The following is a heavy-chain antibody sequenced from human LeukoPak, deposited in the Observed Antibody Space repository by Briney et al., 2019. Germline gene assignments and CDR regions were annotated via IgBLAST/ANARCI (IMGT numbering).Heavy chain of an antibody. CDR3: ARERVLRYFDWFQDAFDI. D-gene: IGHD3-9*01. V-gene: IGHV4-39*01. CDR1: GGSISSSSYY. CDR2: IYYSGCT. Sequence: LGTLSLTCTVSGGSISSSSYYWGSIRQPQGTGLEWIENIYYSGCTYYNPYLKSRVTISVDTSKNQFSLKLSSVTAAGTAVYYCARERVLRYFDWFQDAFDIWGEGTMVTLST. J-gene: IGHJ3*02.